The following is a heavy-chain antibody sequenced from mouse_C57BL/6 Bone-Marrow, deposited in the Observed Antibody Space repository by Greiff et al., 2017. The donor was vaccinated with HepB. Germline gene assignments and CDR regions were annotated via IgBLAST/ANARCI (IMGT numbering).Heavy chain of an antibody. Sequence: EVMLVESEGGLVQPGSSMKLSCTASGFTFSDYYMAWVRQVPEKGLEWVANINYDGSSTYYLDSLKSRFIISRDNAKNILYLQMSSLKSEDTATYYCARHSSGYLYYFDYWGQGTTLTVSS. J-gene: IGHJ2*01. CDR2: INYDGSST. D-gene: IGHD3-2*02. V-gene: IGHV5-16*01. CDR1: GFTFSDYY. CDR3: ARHSSGYLYYFDY.